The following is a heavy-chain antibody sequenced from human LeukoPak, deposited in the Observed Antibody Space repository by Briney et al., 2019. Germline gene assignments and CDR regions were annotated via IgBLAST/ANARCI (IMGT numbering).Heavy chain of an antibody. J-gene: IGHJ4*02. V-gene: IGHV3-23*01. CDR1: GFTFDDYG. CDR3: AATLPYYHDSEYYFDY. CDR2: ISGSGGST. Sequence: GGSLRLSCAASGFTFDDYGMTWVRQAPGKGLEWVSVISGSGGSTYYADSVKGRFTISRDNSKNTLYLQMNSLRAEDTAVYYCAATLPYYHDSEYYFDYWGQGTLVTVSS. D-gene: IGHD3-22*01.